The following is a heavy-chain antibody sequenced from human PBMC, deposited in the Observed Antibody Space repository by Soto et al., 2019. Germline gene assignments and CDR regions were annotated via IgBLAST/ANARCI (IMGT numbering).Heavy chain of an antibody. CDR1: GFTFSSYW. V-gene: IGHV3-7*04. J-gene: IGHJ4*02. CDR3: ARGRAGDY. D-gene: IGHD6-19*01. CDR2: INQDGSEK. Sequence: EVQLVESGGGLVQPGGSLRLSCATSGFTFSSYWMTGVRQAPGKGLEWVANINQDGSEKYYVDSVEGRFTISKDNAKNSLYLQMNSLRGEDTAVYYCARGRAGDYWGQGTLVTVSS.